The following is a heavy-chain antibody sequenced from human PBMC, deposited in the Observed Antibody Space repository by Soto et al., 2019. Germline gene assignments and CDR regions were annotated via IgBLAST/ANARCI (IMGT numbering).Heavy chain of an antibody. V-gene: IGHV1-18*01. J-gene: IGHJ6*02. CDR1: GYTFTSYG. CDR3: ARDQWIQXWSTGENYYYYGMDV. CDR2: ISAYNGNT. Sequence: ASVXVSCKASGYTFTSYGISWVRQAPGQGLEWMRWISAYNGNTNYAQKLQGRVTMNTDTSTSTAYMELRSLRSDDTAVYYCARDQWIQXWSTGENYYYYGMDVWGQGTTVTVSS. D-gene: IGHD5-18*01.